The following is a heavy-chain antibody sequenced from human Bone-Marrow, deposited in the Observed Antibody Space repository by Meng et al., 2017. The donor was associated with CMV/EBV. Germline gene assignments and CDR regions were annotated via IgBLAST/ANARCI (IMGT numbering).Heavy chain of an antibody. V-gene: IGHV1-8*01. CDR3: AITREDSSSWLYYYYGMDV. Sequence: ASVKVSCKASGYTFTSYDINWVRQATGQGLEWMGWMNPNSSNTGYAQKFQGRVTMTRNTSISTAYMELSSLRSEDTAVYYCAITREDSSSWLYYYYGMDVWGQGTTVTVSS. J-gene: IGHJ6*02. CDR2: MNPNSSNT. CDR1: GYTFTSYD. D-gene: IGHD6-13*01.